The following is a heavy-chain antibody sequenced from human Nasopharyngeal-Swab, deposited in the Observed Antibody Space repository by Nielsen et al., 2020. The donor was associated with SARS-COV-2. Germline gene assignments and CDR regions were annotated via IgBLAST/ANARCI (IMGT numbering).Heavy chain of an antibody. CDR1: GDSIAYSTFY. V-gene: IGHV4-39*01. J-gene: IGHJ4*02. CDR3: VRSSSWYYFDY. D-gene: IGHD6-13*01. CDR2: IYYNGNP. Sequence: SETLSLTCTVSGDSIAYSTFYWGWIRQPPGKGLEWIGNIYYNGNPYQTPSLKSRLSISVDKSKNQFSLQLSSVTAADTAVYYCVRSSSWYYFDYWAQGTQVTVSS.